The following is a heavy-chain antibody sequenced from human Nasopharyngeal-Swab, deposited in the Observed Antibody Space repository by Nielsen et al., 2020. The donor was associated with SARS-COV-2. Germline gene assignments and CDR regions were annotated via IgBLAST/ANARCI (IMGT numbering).Heavy chain of an antibody. CDR3: AKVRPPDQDYYFGLDV. J-gene: IGHJ6*02. V-gene: IGHV3-23*01. D-gene: IGHD2-2*01. CDR2: ISGSNGYT. Sequence: GGSLRLSCAASGLSFKTYGMTWVRQAPGKGLEWVSAISGSNGYTYYADSVKGRFTTSRDRSKNTVYLQMNSLRAGDTAVYFCAKVRPPDQDYYFGLDVWGQGTTVTVSS. CDR1: GLSFKTYG.